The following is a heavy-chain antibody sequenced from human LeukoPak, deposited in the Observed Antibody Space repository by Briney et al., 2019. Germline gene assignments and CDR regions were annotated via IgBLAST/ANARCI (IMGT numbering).Heavy chain of an antibody. CDR1: GYIFTGYY. CDR3: ARERRGEYDSSGYAFDY. Sequence: ASVKVSCKASGYIFTGYYMHWVRQAPGQGLEWMGWINPNSGGTNSAQKFQGRVTMTRDTSTSTVYMELRSLTSEDTAVYYCARERRGEYDSSGYAFDYWGQGTLVTVPS. J-gene: IGHJ4*02. V-gene: IGHV1-2*02. D-gene: IGHD3-22*01. CDR2: INPNSGGT.